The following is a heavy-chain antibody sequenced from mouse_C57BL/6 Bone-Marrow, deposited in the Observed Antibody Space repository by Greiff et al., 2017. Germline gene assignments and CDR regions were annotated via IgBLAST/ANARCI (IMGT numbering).Heavy chain of an antibody. V-gene: IGHV1-52*01. CDR3: ARGDYYYYFDY. CDR2: IDPSDSET. CDR1: GYTFTSYW. Sequence: VQLQQPGAELVRPGSSVKLSCKASGYTFTSYWMHWVKPRPIQGLEWIGNIDPSDSETHYNQKFKDKATLTVDKSSSTAYMQLSSLTSEDSAVYYCARGDYYYYFDYWGQGTTLTVSS. D-gene: IGHD1-1*01. J-gene: IGHJ2*01.